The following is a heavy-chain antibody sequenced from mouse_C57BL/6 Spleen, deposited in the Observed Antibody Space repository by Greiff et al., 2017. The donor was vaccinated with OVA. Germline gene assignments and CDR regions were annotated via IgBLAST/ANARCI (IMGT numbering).Heavy chain of an antibody. V-gene: IGHV3-6*01. D-gene: IGHD2-10*01. CDR3: ARERGPTVGGYFDV. J-gene: IGHJ1*03. CDR1: GYSITSGYY. CDR2: ISYDGSN. Sequence: VQLKQSGPGLVKPSQSLSLTCSVTGYSITSGYYWNWIRQFPGNKLEWMGYISYDGSNNYNPSLKNRISITRDTSKNQFFLKLNSVTTEDTATYYCARERGPTVGGYFDVWGTGTTVTVSS.